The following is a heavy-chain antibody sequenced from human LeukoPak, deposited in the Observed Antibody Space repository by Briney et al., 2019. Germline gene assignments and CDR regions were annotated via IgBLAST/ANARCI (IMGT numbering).Heavy chain of an antibody. CDR3: ASSNQYSSGWYSRFDY. V-gene: IGHV1-69*13. CDR2: IIPIFGTA. CDR1: GGTFSSYA. J-gene: IGHJ4*02. Sequence: SVKVSCKASGGTFSSYAISWVRQAPGQGLEWMGGIIPIFGTANYAQKFQGRVTITADESTSTAYMELSSLRSEDTAVYYCASSNQYSSGWYSRFDYWGQGTLVTVSS. D-gene: IGHD6-19*01.